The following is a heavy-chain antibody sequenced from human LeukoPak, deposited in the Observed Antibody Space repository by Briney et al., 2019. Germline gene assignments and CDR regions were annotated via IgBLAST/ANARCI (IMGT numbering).Heavy chain of an antibody. Sequence: SETLSLTCAVHGGSFSGYYWSWIRQPPGKGLEWIGEINHSGSTNYNPSLKSRVTISVDTSKNQFSLKLSSVTAADTAVYYCARLNWNDVWFDPWGQGTLVTVSS. J-gene: IGHJ5*02. CDR1: GGSFSGYY. CDR2: INHSGST. V-gene: IGHV4-34*01. CDR3: ARLNWNDVWFDP. D-gene: IGHD1-1*01.